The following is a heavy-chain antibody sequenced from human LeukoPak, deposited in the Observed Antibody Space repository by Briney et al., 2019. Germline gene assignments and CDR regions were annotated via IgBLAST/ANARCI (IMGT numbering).Heavy chain of an antibody. V-gene: IGHV3-66*01. J-gene: IGHJ6*02. D-gene: IGHD1-14*01. CDR3: ARDPEGGNYYGMDV. CDR2: IYSGGST. CDR1: GFTVSSNY. Sequence: PGGSLRLSRAASGFTVSSNYMSWVRQAPGKGLEWVSVIYSGGSTYYADSVKGRFTISRDNSKNTLYLQMNSLRAEDTAVYYCARDPEGGNYYGMDVWGQGTTVTVSS.